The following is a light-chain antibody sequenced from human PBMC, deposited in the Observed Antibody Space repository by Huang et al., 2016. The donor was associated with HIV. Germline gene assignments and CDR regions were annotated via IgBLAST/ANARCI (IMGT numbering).Light chain of an antibody. V-gene: IGKV3-20*01. J-gene: IGKJ1*01. Sequence: EIVLTQSPGTLSLSPGERATLSCRASQSLRDTYLAWYQQKPGQAPRLLIYGASNRATGIPDRFSGSGSGTDFTLTISRLEPEDFAVYFCQQYDSPPPTFGQGAKVEIK. CDR3: QQYDSPPPT. CDR1: QSLRDTY. CDR2: GAS.